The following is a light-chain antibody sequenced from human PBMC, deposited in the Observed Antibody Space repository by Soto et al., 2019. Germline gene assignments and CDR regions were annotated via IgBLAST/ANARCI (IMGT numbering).Light chain of an antibody. J-gene: IGKJ4*01. Sequence: DIVMTQSPDSLAVSLDERATINCKSSQSVSYSSDNKNYVAWYQQKPGQPPKLLIYLASTRESGVPDRFSGSGSGTEFTLTISSLQAEDVAVYYCQQHYRIPLTFGGGTKVQIK. CDR2: LAS. V-gene: IGKV4-1*01. CDR3: QQHYRIPLT. CDR1: QSVSYSSDNKNY.